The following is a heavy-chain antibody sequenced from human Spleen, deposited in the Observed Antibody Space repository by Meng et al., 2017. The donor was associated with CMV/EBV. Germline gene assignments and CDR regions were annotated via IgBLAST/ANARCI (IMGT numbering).Heavy chain of an antibody. CDR1: GFSFTGYY. CDR3: ARDWCTSTSCSFLFTP. D-gene: IGHD2-2*01. CDR2: FNPNSGDT. V-gene: IGHV1-2*02. J-gene: IGHJ5*02. Sequence: ASVKVSCKASGFSFTGYYIHWVRQAPGQGLEWMGWFNPNSGDTISAQKFQGRVTMTRDTSITTGYMELSRLRSDDTAMCYCARDWCTSTSCSFLFTPWGQGTLVTVSS.